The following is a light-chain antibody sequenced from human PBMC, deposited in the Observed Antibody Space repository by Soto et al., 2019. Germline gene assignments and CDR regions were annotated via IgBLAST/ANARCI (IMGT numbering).Light chain of an antibody. Sequence: ETVLTQSPGTLSLSPGERVTLSCRASQSVCNRCLAWYQQKPGQSPTLLIYGASTRATGIPDRFSGSGSGTDFTLTISRLEPEDFAVYYCQHYGTTPSTFGQGTKVGIK. CDR1: QSVCNRC. J-gene: IGKJ1*01. CDR2: GAS. V-gene: IGKV3-20*01. CDR3: QHYGTTPST.